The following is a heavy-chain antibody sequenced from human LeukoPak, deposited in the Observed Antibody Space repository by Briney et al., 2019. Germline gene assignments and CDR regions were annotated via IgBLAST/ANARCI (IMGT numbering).Heavy chain of an antibody. CDR1: GFSFRTYE. CDR2: ISVGGSDE. D-gene: IGHD6-19*01. CDR3: ARDVGFNNGWPA. V-gene: IGHV3-48*03. Sequence: GGSLRLSGVGSGFSFRTYEMNWVRQAPGQGLEWISYISVGGSDEDYAESVKGRFSISRDNAKNSLFLQMNSLRVEDTAVYYCARDVGFNNGWPAWGQGTLVTGSS. J-gene: IGHJ5*02.